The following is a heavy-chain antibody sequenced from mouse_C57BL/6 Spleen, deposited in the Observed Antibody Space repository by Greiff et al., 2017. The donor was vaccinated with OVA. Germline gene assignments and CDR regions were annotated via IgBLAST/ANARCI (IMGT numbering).Heavy chain of an antibody. D-gene: IGHD2-3*01. CDR2: IDPSDSYT. J-gene: IGHJ3*01. V-gene: IGHV1-69*01. Sequence: QVQLQQPGAELVMPGASVKLSCKASGYTFTSYWMHWVKQRPGQGLEWIGEIDPSDSYTNYNQKFKGKSTLTVDKYSSTAYMQLSSLTSEDSAVYYCARGDGYYAWFAYWGQGTLVTVSA. CDR3: ARGDGYYAWFAY. CDR1: GYTFTSYW.